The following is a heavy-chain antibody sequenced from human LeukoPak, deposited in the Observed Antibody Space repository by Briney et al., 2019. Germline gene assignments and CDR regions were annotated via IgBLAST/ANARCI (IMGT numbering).Heavy chain of an antibody. CDR2: IYAGGSYT. D-gene: IGHD5-24*01. Sequence: GASLQISCKSSGSNFRFSSHWIGWVRQMRGKGLAWMRIIYAGGSYTRYSPSFQGPVTLSVDTSISTAFLQWSSLKASDTAMYYCARRGDGYNYDYWGQGTLVTVSS. V-gene: IGHV5-51*01. CDR3: ARRGDGYNYDY. J-gene: IGHJ4*02. CDR1: GSNFRFSSHW.